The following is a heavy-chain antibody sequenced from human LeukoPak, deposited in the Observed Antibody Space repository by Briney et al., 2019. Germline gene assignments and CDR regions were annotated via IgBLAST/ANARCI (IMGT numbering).Heavy chain of an antibody. CDR1: GFTFSNYA. CDR3: AKDPLRYYDSPGENWFDP. D-gene: IGHD3-22*01. Sequence: GGSLRLSCAASGFTFSNYAMSWVRQTPGKGLEWVSAISGSGGSTYYADSVKGRFTIARDNSKNTLYLQMNSLSAEDTALYYCAKDPLRYYDSPGENWFDPWGQGTLVTVSS. J-gene: IGHJ5*02. CDR2: ISGSGGST. V-gene: IGHV3-23*01.